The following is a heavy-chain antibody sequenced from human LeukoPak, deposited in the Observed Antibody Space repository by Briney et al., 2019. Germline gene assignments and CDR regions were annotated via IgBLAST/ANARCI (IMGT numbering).Heavy chain of an antibody. CDR2: IYYSGST. CDR1: GGSISSSSYY. Sequence: PSETLSLTCTVSGGSISSSSYYWGWIRQPPGKGLEWIGSIYYSGSTYYNPSLKSRVTISVDTSKNQFSLKLSSVTAADTAVYYCARLAVAGCFDYWGQGTLVTVSS. CDR3: ARLAVAGCFDY. V-gene: IGHV4-39*01. D-gene: IGHD6-19*01. J-gene: IGHJ4*02.